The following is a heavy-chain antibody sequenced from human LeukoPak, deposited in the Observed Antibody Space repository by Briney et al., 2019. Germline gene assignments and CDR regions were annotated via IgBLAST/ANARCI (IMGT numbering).Heavy chain of an antibody. CDR1: GFTFSTYA. V-gene: IGHV3-23*01. CDR2: ISGGAGRT. D-gene: IGHD3-22*01. CDR3: AKDKGDSSGYWGAFHI. J-gene: IGHJ3*02. Sequence: PGGSLRLSCAASGFTFSTYAMSWVRQAPGEGLEWVSVISGGAGRTNYADSVKGRFTISRDNSKYTLYLQMNSLRAEDTAVYYCAKDKGDSSGYWGAFHIWGQGTMVTVSS.